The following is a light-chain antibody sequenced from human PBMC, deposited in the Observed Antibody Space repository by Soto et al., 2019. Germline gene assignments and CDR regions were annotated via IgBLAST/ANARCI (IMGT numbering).Light chain of an antibody. CDR2: DAS. J-gene: IGKJ2*01. CDR3: QQFNSYLYT. V-gene: IGKV1-13*02. CDR1: QGISSA. Sequence: AIQLTQSPSSLSASVGDRVTITCRASQGISSALAWYQQKPGKAPKLLIYDASSLESGVPSRFSGSGSGTDFFLTIRSLQPEDFATYYCQQFNSYLYTFGQGTKLEIK.